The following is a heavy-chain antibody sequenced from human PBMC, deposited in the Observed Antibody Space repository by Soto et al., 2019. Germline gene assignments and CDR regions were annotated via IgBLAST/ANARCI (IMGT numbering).Heavy chain of an antibody. CDR2: ISYDGSNK. J-gene: IGHJ4*02. V-gene: IGHV3-30*18. D-gene: IGHD2-21*02. CDR1: GFSFNNFG. CDR3: AKDGTYCGGDCYPIFNFDS. Sequence: QVHLVQSGGGVVQPGRSLRLSCAASGFSFNNFGMHWVRQAPGKGLEWVAVISYDGSNKHYADSVRGRFTISRDDSKDTLYLQMNSLRAEDTAVYYCAKDGTYCGGDCYPIFNFDSWGQGTLVTVSS.